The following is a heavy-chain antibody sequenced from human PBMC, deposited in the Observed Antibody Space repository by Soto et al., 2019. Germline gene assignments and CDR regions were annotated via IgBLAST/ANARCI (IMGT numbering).Heavy chain of an antibody. D-gene: IGHD3-22*01. CDR2: INPSGGRT. J-gene: IGHJ4*02. CDR3: AGLYHYDSSGYYDY. Sequence: GASVKVSCKASGYTFTSYGINWVRQAPGQGLEWMGIINPSGGRTTYAQKFQGRVTMTRDTSTSTFHMELSSLTSEDTAVYYCAGLYHYDSSGYYDYWGQGTLVTVSS. V-gene: IGHV1-46*01. CDR1: GYTFTSYG.